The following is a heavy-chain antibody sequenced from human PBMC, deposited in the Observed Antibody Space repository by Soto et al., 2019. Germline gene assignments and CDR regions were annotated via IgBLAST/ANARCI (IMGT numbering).Heavy chain of an antibody. V-gene: IGHV3-48*02. CDR3: ARDRGYTYGFDF. D-gene: IGHD5-18*01. J-gene: IGHJ4*02. CDR2: ISSSSSTI. Sequence: LSCAASGLTFTSYSMNWVRQAPGKGLEWVSFISSSSSTIYYADSVKGRFTISRDNAKNSLYLQMNSLRDEDTAVYYCARDRGYTYGFDFWGQGALVTVSS. CDR1: GLTFTSYS.